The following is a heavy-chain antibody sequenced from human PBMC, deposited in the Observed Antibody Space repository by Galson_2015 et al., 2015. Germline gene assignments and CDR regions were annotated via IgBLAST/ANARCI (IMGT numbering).Heavy chain of an antibody. J-gene: IGHJ4*02. CDR3: ARAKDPHIVVVTAPSN. CDR1: GFTFSSYA. CDR2: ISYDGSNK. V-gene: IGHV3-30-3*01. D-gene: IGHD2-21*02. Sequence: SLRLSCAASGFTFSSYAMHWVRQAPGKGLEWVAVISYDGSNKYYADSVKGRFTISRDNSKNTLYLQMNSLRAEDTAVYYCARAKDPHIVVVTAPSNWGQGTLVTVSS.